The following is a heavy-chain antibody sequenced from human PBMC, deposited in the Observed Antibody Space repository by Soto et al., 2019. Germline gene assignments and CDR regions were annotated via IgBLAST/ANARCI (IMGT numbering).Heavy chain of an antibody. V-gene: IGHV4-34*01. D-gene: IGHD3-9*01. CDR1: GGSFSGYY. J-gene: IGHJ6*02. Sequence: QVQLQQWGAGLLKPSETLSLTCAVYGGSFSGYYWSWIRQPPGKGLEWIGEINHSGSTNYNPSLKSRVTISVDTSKNQFSLKLSSVTAADTAVYYCARGRILRYFDCAYYYYGMDVWGQGTTVTVSS. CDR2: INHSGST. CDR3: ARGRILRYFDCAYYYYGMDV.